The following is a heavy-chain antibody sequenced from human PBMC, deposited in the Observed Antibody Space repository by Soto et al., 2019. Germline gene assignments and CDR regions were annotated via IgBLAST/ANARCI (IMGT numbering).Heavy chain of an antibody. V-gene: IGHV3-13*01. D-gene: IGHD5-18*01. J-gene: IGHJ4*02. CDR1: GFTFSSYD. CDR3: ATGSLISGLQLWSGFDY. CDR2: IGTAGDT. Sequence: GGSLRLSCAASGFTFSSYDMHWVRQATGKGLEWVSAIGTAGDTYYPGSVKGRFTISRENAKNSLYLQMNSLRAEDTAVYYCATGSLISGLQLWSGFDYWGQGTLVTVSS.